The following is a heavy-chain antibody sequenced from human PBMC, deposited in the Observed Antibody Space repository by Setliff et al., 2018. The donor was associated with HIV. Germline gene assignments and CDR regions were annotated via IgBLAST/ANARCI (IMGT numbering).Heavy chain of an antibody. CDR1: GGSISSYY. J-gene: IGHJ6*03. V-gene: IGHV4-59*12. CDR3: ARVSCSSWYSIPRYYYYSMDV. CDR2: IYHSGST. D-gene: IGHD6-13*01. Sequence: PSETLSLTCTVSGGSISSYYWSWIRQPPGKGLEWIGSIYHSGSTNYNPSLKSRVTVSVDTSKNQFSLRLRSVTAADTAVYYCARVSCSSWYSIPRYYYYSMDVWGNGTTVTVSS.